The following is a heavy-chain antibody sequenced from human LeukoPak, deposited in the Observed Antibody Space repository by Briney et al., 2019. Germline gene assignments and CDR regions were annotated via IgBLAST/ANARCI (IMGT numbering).Heavy chain of an antibody. CDR1: GFTFSSYA. D-gene: IGHD6-13*01. V-gene: IGHV3-30-3*02. J-gene: IGHJ4*02. CDR2: ISYDGSNK. CDR3: AKFAGYSSSRYPVDY. Sequence: GGSLRLSCAASGFTFSSYAMHWVRQAPGKGLEWVAVISYDGSNKYYADSVKGRFTISRDNAKNSLYLQMNSLRAEDTAVYYCAKFAGYSSSRYPVDYWGQGTLVTVSS.